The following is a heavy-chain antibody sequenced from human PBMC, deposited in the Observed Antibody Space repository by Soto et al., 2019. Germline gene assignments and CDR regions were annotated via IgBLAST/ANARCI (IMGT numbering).Heavy chain of an antibody. J-gene: IGHJ5*02. Sequence: GGSLRLSCAASGFTFSSYAMSWVRQAPGKGLEWVSAISGSGGSTYYADSVKGRFTISRDNSKNTLYLQMNSLRAEDTAVYYCARIRFLEWLFDPWGQGNLVTVSS. CDR3: ARIRFLEWLFDP. D-gene: IGHD3-3*01. CDR1: GFTFSSYA. V-gene: IGHV3-23*01. CDR2: ISGSGGST.